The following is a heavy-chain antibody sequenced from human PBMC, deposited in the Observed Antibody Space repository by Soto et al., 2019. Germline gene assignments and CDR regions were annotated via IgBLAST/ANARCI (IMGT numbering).Heavy chain of an antibody. CDR2: ISSSSSYI. V-gene: IGHV3-21*01. Sequence: PGGSLRLSCAASGFTFSSYSMNWVRQAPGKGLEWVSSISSSSSYIYYADSVKGRFTISRDNAKNSLYLQMNSLRAEDTAVYYCARDHNDILTGYSQDYYYYYGMDVWGQGITVTVSS. J-gene: IGHJ6*02. CDR1: GFTFSSYS. CDR3: ARDHNDILTGYSQDYYYYYGMDV. D-gene: IGHD3-9*01.